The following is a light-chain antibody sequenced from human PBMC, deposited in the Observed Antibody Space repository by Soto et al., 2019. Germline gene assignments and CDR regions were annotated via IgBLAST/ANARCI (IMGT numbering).Light chain of an antibody. V-gene: IGKV3-15*01. CDR2: HAS. Sequence: EIVMTQSPATLSVSPGERATLSCRASQSVYSNLAWYRQKPGQAPRLLIYHASTRATGIPARFSGGGSGTEFTLTISSLQSEDFAVYYCQQYTKWPLTFGGGTKVEIK. CDR1: QSVYSN. CDR3: QQYTKWPLT. J-gene: IGKJ4*01.